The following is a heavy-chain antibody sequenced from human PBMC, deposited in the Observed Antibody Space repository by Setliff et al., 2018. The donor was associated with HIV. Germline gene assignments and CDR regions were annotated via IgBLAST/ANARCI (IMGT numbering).Heavy chain of an antibody. V-gene: IGHV4-4*08. Sequence: SETLSLTCTISGGFISNHYWAWIRQPPGKGLEWIANIYPSGNIYPNGGTNYNPSLKGRVTISLDTSKNQFSLKLNSVTAADTAIYYCARGGPTVAYGVDVWGQGTTVTVSS. CDR2: IYPSGNIYPNGGT. J-gene: IGHJ6*02. CDR1: GGFISNHY. D-gene: IGHD4-17*01. CDR3: ARGGPTVAYGVDV.